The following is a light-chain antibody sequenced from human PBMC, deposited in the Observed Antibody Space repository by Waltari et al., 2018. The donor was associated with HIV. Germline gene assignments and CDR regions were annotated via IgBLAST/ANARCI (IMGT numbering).Light chain of an antibody. V-gene: IGLV2-23*02. CDR2: EVS. CDR1: SSDVGGYNL. Sequence: QSALTQPASVSGSPGQSITISCTGTSSDVGGYNLVSWYQKHPGKAPKLMMYEVSKRPSGASNRFSCCKSVNKASLTISGLQAEDEADYYCCAYAGSTTYVIFGGGTKLTVL. CDR3: CAYAGSTTYVI. J-gene: IGLJ2*01.